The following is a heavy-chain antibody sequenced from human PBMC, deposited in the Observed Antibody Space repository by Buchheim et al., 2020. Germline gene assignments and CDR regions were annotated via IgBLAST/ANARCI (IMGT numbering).Heavy chain of an antibody. Sequence: VQLLESGGGLVQPGGSLRLSCVASGFTFSSYAMSWVRQAPGKGLEWVSSIGRSGDYTYYADSVKGRFTISRDNSRNTLYLQMNSLRADDTAVYYCAKVGHTSATSCYDCLPNPFDMWGQGT. CDR3: AKVGHTSATSCYDCLPNPFDM. CDR1: GFTFSSYA. V-gene: IGHV3-23*01. CDR2: IGRSGDYT. D-gene: IGHD2-2*01. J-gene: IGHJ3*02.